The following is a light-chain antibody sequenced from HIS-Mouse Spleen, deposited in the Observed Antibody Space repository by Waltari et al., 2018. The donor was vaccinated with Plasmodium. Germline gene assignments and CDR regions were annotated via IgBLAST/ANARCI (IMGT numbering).Light chain of an antibody. Sequence: QSALTQPPSASGSPGQSVTISCTGTSSDVGGYNYVSWYQQHPAKAPKRMIDEVSKCASGVRDRFAGSKCCNTAVLTVSGLQAEDEADYYCSSYAGSNNLVFGGGTKLTVL. CDR2: EVS. V-gene: IGLV2-8*01. CDR3: SSYAGSNNLV. J-gene: IGLJ2*01. CDR1: SSDVGGYNY.